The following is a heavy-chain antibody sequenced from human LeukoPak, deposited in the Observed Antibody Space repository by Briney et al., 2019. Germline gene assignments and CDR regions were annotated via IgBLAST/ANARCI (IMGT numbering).Heavy chain of an antibody. CDR1: GFTFNSFA. CDR3: TRDHYPGIARGGACNF. D-gene: IGHD2/OR15-2a*01. CDR2: ISYDGSKR. V-gene: IGHV3-30-3*01. J-gene: IGHJ3*01. Sequence: GGSLRLSCVASGFTFNSFAMHWVRQAPGKGLEWVAVISYDGSKRYYADSGKGRFTISRDNSKNATYLEMNSMRVEDTAMYYCTRDHYPGIARGGACNFWGQGTMVTVSS.